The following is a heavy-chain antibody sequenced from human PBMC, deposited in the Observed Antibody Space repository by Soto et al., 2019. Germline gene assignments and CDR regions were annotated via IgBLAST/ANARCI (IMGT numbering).Heavy chain of an antibody. CDR1: GFTFSHYG. CDR2: ISYDGSNK. V-gene: IGHV3-30*03. CDR3: ARYSGKYQGPIDY. Sequence: QVQLVESGGGVVQPGRSLRLSCAASGFTFSHYGIHWVRQAPGKGLEWLAVISYDGSNKHYADSVKGRFTVSRDNSKNTLYLQMNSLRAEDTAVYFCARYSGKYQGPIDYWGQGTRVTVSS. J-gene: IGHJ4*02. D-gene: IGHD1-26*01.